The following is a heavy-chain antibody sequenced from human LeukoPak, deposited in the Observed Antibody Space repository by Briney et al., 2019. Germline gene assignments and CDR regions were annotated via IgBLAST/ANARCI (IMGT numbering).Heavy chain of an antibody. CDR3: ARGLDYYDSSGYLFDY. V-gene: IGHV3-30*03. J-gene: IGHJ4*02. CDR2: ISYDGSNK. D-gene: IGHD3-22*01. CDR1: RFTLSSYS. Sequence: QSGGSLRLSCAASRFTLSSYSMNWVRQAPGKGLEWVAVISYDGSNKYYADSVKGRFTISRDNSKNTLYLQMNSLRAEDTAVYYCARGLDYYDSSGYLFDYWGQGTLVTVSS.